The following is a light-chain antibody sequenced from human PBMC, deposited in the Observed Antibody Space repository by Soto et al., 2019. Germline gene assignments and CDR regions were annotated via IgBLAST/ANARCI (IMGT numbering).Light chain of an antibody. J-gene: IGKJ1*01. V-gene: IGKV1-5*03. CDR1: QSISSW. CDR2: KAS. CDR3: QQYNSYSTWT. Sequence: DIQMTQSPSTLSASVGDRVTITCRASQSISSWLAWYQQKPWKAPKLLIYKASILESGVPSRFSGSGSGTEFTLTISSLQPDDFATYYCQQYNSYSTWTFGQGTKVDIK.